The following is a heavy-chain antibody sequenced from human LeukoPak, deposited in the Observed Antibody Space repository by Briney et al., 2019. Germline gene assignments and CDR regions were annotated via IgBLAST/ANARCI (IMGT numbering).Heavy chain of an antibody. V-gene: IGHV3-20*04. CDR1: GFTFSNAW. D-gene: IGHD3-22*01. J-gene: IGHJ4*02. CDR2: INWNGGST. CDR3: ARVPNYYDSSGLLSYFDY. Sequence: GGSLRLSCAASGFTFSNAWMSWVRQAPGKGLEWVSGINWNGGSTGYADSVKGRFTISRDNAKNSLYLQMNSLRAEDTALYYCARVPNYYDSSGLLSYFDYWGQGTLVTVSS.